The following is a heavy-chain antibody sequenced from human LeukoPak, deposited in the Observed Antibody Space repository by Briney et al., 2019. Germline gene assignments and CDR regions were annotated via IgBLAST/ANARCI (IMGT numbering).Heavy chain of an antibody. V-gene: IGHV3-23*01. CDR1: GFTFSSYA. CDR3: AKGRYRGSYYNWFDP. CDR2: ISGSGGST. D-gene: IGHD1-26*01. J-gene: IGHJ5*02. Sequence: GGSLRLSCAASGFTFSSYAMSWVRQAPGKGLEWVSAISGSGGSTYYADSVKGRFTISRDTSKNTLNLQMNSLRAEDTAVYYCAKGRYRGSYYNWFDPWGQGTLVTVSS.